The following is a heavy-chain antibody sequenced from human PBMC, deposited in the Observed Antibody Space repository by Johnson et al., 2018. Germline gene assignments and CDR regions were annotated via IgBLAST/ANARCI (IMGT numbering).Heavy chain of an antibody. J-gene: IGHJ1*01. D-gene: IGHD6-19*01. Sequence: VQLVESGGGLVQPGRSLRLSCTASGFTFGDYAMSWFRQAPGKGLEWVGFIRSKAYGGTTEYAASVKGRFTITRDDSKSIAYLQMNSLKTEDPAVYYCPRPGYSGGWYLAEYFQHWGQGTLVTVSS. CDR2: IRSKAYGGTT. CDR1: GFTFGDYA. CDR3: PRPGYSGGWYLAEYFQH. V-gene: IGHV3-49*03.